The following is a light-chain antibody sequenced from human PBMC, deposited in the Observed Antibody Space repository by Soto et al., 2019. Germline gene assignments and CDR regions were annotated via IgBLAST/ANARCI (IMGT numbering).Light chain of an antibody. V-gene: IGKV1-39*02. Sequence: SQSPSKLPASGGGRVSLTCRGSSPVTSYLNWYQQKPGKAPKLLIYAASTLQSGVPSRFSGSGSGTEFTLTIINLQAEDFAVYHCQQYDKWLQTFGQGTKVDIK. CDR3: QQYDKWLQT. J-gene: IGKJ1*01. CDR1: SPVTSY. CDR2: AAS.